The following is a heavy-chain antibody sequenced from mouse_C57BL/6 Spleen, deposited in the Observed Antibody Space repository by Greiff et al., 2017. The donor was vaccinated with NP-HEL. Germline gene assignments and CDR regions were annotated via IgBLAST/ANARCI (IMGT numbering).Heavy chain of an antibody. CDR2: INPNNGGT. Sequence: EVQLQQSGPELVKPGASVKIPCKASGYTFTDYNMDWVKQSHGKSLEWIGDINPNNGGTIYNQKFKGKATLTVDKSSSTAYMELRSLTSEDTAVYYCASAYYDYGVHFAYWGQGTLVTVSA. D-gene: IGHD2-4*01. CDR1: GYTFTDYN. CDR3: ASAYYDYGVHFAY. J-gene: IGHJ3*01. V-gene: IGHV1-18*01.